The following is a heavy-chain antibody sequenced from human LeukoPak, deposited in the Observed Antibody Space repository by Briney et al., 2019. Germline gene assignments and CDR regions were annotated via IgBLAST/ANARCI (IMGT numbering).Heavy chain of an antibody. V-gene: IGHV3-9*01. CDR1: GFTFDDYA. D-gene: IGHD3-22*01. CDR3: AEGGYYPYYYYGMDV. Sequence: GGSLRLSCAASGFTFDDYAMHWVRQAPGKGLEWVSGISWNSGSIGYADSVKGRFTISRDNAKNSLYLQMNSLRAEDTALYYCAEGGYYPYYYYGMDVWGQGTTVTVSS. J-gene: IGHJ6*02. CDR2: ISWNSGSI.